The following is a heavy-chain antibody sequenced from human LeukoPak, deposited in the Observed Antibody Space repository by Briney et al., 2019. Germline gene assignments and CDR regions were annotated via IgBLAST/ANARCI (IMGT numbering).Heavy chain of an antibody. J-gene: IGHJ6*02. V-gene: IGHV3-30*02. CDR1: GFTFSTSG. CDR2: IRYDGSNT. Sequence: GGSLRLSCATSGFTFSTSGMHWVRQAPGKGLEWVAFIRYDGSNTYHADSVKGRFTISRDNAKNSLYLQMNSLRAEDTAVYYCVLTGIYYYGMDVWGQGTTVTVSS. CDR3: VLTGIYYYGMDV. D-gene: IGHD3-9*01.